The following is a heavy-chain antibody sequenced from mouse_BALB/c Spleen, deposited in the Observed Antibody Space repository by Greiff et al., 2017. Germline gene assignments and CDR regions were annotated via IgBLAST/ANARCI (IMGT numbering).Heavy chain of an antibody. V-gene: IGHV3-2*02. Sequence: VQLKESGPGLVKPSQSLSLTCTVTGYSITSDYAWNWIRQFPGNKLGWMGYISYSGSTSYNPSLKSRISITRDTSKNQFFLQLNSVTTEDTATYYCAPHYYGSSYWFAYWGQGTLVTVSA. CDR1: GYSITSDYA. D-gene: IGHD1-1*01. CDR2: ISYSGST. CDR3: APHYYGSSYWFAY. J-gene: IGHJ3*01.